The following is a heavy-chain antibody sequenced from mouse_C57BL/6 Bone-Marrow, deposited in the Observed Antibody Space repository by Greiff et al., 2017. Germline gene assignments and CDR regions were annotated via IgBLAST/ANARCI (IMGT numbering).Heavy chain of an antibody. J-gene: IGHJ4*01. CDR1: GYTFTDYA. Sequence: QVQLQQSGPELVRPGVSVKISCKGSGYTFTDYAMHWVKQSQAKSLEWIGAISTYYGDASYNQKFKDKVTMTVDKSSSTAYMELARLTSEDSAVYYCARYDYDVCAMDYWGQGTSVTVSS. D-gene: IGHD2-4*01. CDR2: ISTYYGDA. CDR3: ARYDYDVCAMDY. V-gene: IGHV1-67*01.